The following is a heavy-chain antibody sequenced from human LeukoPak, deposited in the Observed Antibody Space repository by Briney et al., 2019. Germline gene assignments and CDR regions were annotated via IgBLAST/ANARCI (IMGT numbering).Heavy chain of an antibody. CDR2: IYYSGST. V-gene: IGHV4-39*07. CDR1: GGSISSSYY. D-gene: IGHD1-26*01. Sequence: SETLSLTCTVSGGSISSSYYWGWIRQPPGKGLEWIGSIYYSGSTNCNPSLKSRVTISVDTTKNQLSLKLTSVTGADTAVYYCARYSGSSLAHYGLDVWGQGTTVIVSS. CDR3: ARYSGSSLAHYGLDV. J-gene: IGHJ6*02.